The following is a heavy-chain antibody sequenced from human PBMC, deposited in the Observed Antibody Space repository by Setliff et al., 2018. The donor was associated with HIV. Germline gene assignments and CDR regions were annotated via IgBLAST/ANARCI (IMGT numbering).Heavy chain of an antibody. D-gene: IGHD3-22*01. CDR2: IRYDGSDK. J-gene: IGHJ4*02. CDR3: AKDLDYYDSSGYYFDY. V-gene: IGHV3-30*02. Sequence: PGGSLRLSCAASGFTFSNYGMHWVRQAPGKGLEWVAFIRYDGSDKYYADSVKGRLTISRDNSKNTLYLQMNNLRAEDTAVYYCAKDLDYYDSSGYYFDYWGQGTLVTVSS. CDR1: GFTFSNYG.